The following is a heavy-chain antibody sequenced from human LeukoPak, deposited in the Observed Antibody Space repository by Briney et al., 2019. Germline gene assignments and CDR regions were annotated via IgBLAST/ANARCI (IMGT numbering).Heavy chain of an antibody. CDR1: GFTFSSYG. V-gene: IGHV3-30*18. Sequence: GSSLRLSCAASGFTFSSYGMHWVRQAPGKGLEWVAVISYDGSNKYYADSVKVRFTISRHNSTNKLSLQLNSRRAVHTAVYYCAKLTGVAGPGDYWGQGPLVRVSS. CDR2: ISYDGSNK. J-gene: IGHJ4*02. CDR3: AKLTGVAGPGDY. D-gene: IGHD6-19*01.